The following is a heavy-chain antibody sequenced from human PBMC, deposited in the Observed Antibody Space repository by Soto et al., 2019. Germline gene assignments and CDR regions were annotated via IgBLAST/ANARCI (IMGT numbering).Heavy chain of an antibody. CDR1: GFTFSSYG. D-gene: IGHD3-22*01. Sequence: QVQLVESGGGVVQPGRSLRLSCAASGFTFSSYGMHWVRQAPGKGLEWVAVIWYDGSNKYYADSVKGRFTISRDNSKNTLNLQMNSLRAEDTAVYYCARGGYYYDSSGLNWGQGTLVTVSS. CDR3: ARGGYYYDSSGLN. CDR2: IWYDGSNK. V-gene: IGHV3-33*01. J-gene: IGHJ4*02.